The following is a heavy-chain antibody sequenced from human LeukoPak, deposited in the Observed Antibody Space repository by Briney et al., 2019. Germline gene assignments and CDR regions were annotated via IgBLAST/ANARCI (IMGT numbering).Heavy chain of an antibody. CDR2: IYHSGST. CDR1: GYFISSGYY. V-gene: IGHV4-38-2*01. Sequence: SETLSLTCAVSGYFISSGYYWGGIRQPPGKGLEWIGSIYHSGSTYYNPSLKSRVTISVDTSKNQFSLKLSSVTAADTAVYYCARQGSNPAMGGLDPWGQGTLVTVSS. CDR3: ARQGSNPAMGGLDP. J-gene: IGHJ5*02. D-gene: IGHD3-10*01.